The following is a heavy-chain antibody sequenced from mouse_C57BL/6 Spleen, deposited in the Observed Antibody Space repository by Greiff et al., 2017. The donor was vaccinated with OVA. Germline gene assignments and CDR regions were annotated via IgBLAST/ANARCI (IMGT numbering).Heavy chain of an antibody. CDR1: GYTFTSYW. Sequence: QVQLQQPGAELVKPGASVKMSCKASGYTFTSYWITWVKQRPGQGLEWIGDIYPGSGSTNYNEKFKSKATLTVDTSSSTAYMQLSSLTSEDSAVYYCARKGYTVVATDYAMDYWGQGTSVTVSS. V-gene: IGHV1-55*01. CDR2: IYPGSGST. CDR3: ARKGYTVVATDYAMDY. D-gene: IGHD1-1*01. J-gene: IGHJ4*01.